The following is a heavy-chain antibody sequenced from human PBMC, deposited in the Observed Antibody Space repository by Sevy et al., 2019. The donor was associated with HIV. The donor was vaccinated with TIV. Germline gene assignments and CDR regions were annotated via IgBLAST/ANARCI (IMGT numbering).Heavy chain of an antibody. V-gene: IGHV4-31*03. J-gene: IGHJ6*02. CDR1: GGSISSDGYY. Sequence: SETLSLTCTVSGGSISSDGYYWSWIRQHPGKGLEWIGYIYYNGNSDYNPSLKSRVAISVDSSKNQFSLRLSSVTAADTAVYYCARDSCTSPSCQHWGYYALDVWGQGTTVTVSS. D-gene: IGHD2-2*01. CDR2: IYYNGNS. CDR3: ARDSCTSPSCQHWGYYALDV.